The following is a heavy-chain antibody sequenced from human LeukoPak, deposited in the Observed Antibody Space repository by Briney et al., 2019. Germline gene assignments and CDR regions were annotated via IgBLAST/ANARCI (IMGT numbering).Heavy chain of an antibody. CDR1: GFTFSRYW. J-gene: IGHJ4*02. V-gene: IGHV3-7*01. Sequence: GGSLRLSCAASGFTFSRYWMTWVRQAPGKGLEWVANIKQDGSEKDYVQSVKGRFTISRDNAESSLYLQMNSLRAEDTAVYYCAKLGDDYWGQGTLVTVSS. CDR2: IKQDGSEK. CDR3: AKLGDDY. D-gene: IGHD3-10*01.